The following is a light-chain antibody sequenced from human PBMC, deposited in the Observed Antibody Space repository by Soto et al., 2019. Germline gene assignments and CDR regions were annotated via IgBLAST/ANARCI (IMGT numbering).Light chain of an antibody. CDR2: AVS. Sequence: QSALTQPASVSGSPGQSITISCTGTSSDVGTYRYVSWYQQHPGKAPKLMIYAVSNRPSGVSNRFSGSKSGNTACLTISGLQAEDEADYYCSSYTRSSTLIFGGGTKLTVL. J-gene: IGLJ2*01. CDR1: SSDVGTYRY. V-gene: IGLV2-14*01. CDR3: SSYTRSSTLI.